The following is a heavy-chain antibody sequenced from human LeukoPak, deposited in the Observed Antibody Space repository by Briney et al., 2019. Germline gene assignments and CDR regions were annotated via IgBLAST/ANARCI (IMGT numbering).Heavy chain of an antibody. J-gene: IGHJ6*02. CDR1: GFTFSSYW. CDR2: IKQDGSEK. D-gene: IGHD1-26*01. V-gene: IGHV3-7*01. CDR3: ARWSYASSYYYGMDV. Sequence: GGSLRLSCAASGFTFSSYWMSWVRQAPGKGLEWVANIKQDGSEKYYVDSVKGRFTISRDNAKNSLYLQMNSLRAEDTAVYYCARWSYASSYYYGMDVWGQGTTVTVSS.